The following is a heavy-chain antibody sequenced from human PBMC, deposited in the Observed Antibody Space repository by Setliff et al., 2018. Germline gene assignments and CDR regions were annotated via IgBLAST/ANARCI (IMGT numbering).Heavy chain of an antibody. J-gene: IGHJ1*01. V-gene: IGHV4-39*07. CDR3: ARVDFTMIQGVLGL. Sequence: SETLSLTCNVSGGSVSSTSHYLGWIRQPPGKGMEWIGSVYYSGYTYYNPSLQSRVTISVDMSKNQFSMKLTSVTAADTAVYYCARVDFTMIQGVLGLWGQGTLVTVSS. D-gene: IGHD3-10*01. CDR2: VYYSGYT. CDR1: GGSVSSTSHY.